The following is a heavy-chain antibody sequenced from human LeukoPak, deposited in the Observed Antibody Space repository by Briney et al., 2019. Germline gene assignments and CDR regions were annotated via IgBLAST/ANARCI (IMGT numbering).Heavy chain of an antibody. Sequence: SETLSLTCTVSGGSTSSYYWSWIRQPPGKGLEWIGYIYYGGSTNYNPSLKSRVTISVDTSKNQFSLKLSSVTAADTAVYYCARHYGAAMGEFDYWGQGTLVTVSS. V-gene: IGHV4-59*08. J-gene: IGHJ4*02. CDR2: IYYGGST. D-gene: IGHD2-2*01. CDR3: ARHYGAAMGEFDY. CDR1: GGSTSSYY.